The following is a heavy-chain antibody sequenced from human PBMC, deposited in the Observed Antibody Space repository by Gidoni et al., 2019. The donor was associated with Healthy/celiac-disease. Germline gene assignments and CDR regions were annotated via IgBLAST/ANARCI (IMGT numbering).Heavy chain of an antibody. D-gene: IGHD6-13*01. CDR3: ARQGIAAPGAFDI. J-gene: IGHJ3*02. V-gene: IGHV3-48*01. CDR2: ISSSSSTI. Sequence: EVQLVESGGGLVQPGGSLRLSCAASGFHFSSYSMNWVRQAPGKGLESLSYISSSSSTIYYADSVKGQFTISRDNAKNSLYLQMNSLRAEDTAVYYCARQGIAAPGAFDIWGQGTMVTVSS. CDR1: GFHFSSYS.